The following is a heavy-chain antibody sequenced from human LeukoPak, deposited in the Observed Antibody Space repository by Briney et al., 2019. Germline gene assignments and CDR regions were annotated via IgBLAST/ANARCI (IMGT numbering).Heavy chain of an antibody. CDR3: AKDPAGATGAY. Sequence: GGPLRLSCAASGFTFSSYAMSWVRQAPGKGLEWVSAISGSGGSTYYADSVKGRFTISRDNSKNTLYLQMNSLRAEDTAVYYCAKDPAGATGAYWGQGTLVTVSS. CDR2: ISGSGGST. V-gene: IGHV3-23*01. D-gene: IGHD1-26*01. J-gene: IGHJ4*02. CDR1: GFTFSSYA.